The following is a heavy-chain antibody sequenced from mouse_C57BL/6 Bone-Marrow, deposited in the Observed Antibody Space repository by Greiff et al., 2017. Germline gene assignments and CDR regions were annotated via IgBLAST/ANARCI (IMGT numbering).Heavy chain of an antibody. CDR3: AISHYDGSPAWFAY. J-gene: IGHJ3*01. CDR1: GFNIKDYY. CDR2: IDPEDGDT. Sequence: EVQLVESGAELVKPGASVKLSCTASGFNIKDYYMHWVKQRTEQGLEWIGRIDPEDGDTKYAPNFQGKATLTADTSSNTAYLPLSILTSEDTTVYDCAISHYDGSPAWFAYWGQGTLVTVSA. V-gene: IGHV14-2*01. D-gene: IGHD1-1*01.